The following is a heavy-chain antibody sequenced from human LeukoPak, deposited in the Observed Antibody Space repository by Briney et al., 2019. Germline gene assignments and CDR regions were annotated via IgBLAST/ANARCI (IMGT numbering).Heavy chain of an antibody. CDR2: IYYSGST. CDR3: ARVPRGAAPSGYFDY. Sequence: SETLSLTCTVSGGSISSYYWSWIRQPPGKGLEWIGYIYYSGSTNYNPSLKSRVTISVDTSKNQFSLKLRSVTAADTAVYYCARVPRGAAPSGYFDYWGQGTLVTVSS. J-gene: IGHJ4*02. CDR1: GGSISSYY. V-gene: IGHV4-59*01. D-gene: IGHD3-3*01.